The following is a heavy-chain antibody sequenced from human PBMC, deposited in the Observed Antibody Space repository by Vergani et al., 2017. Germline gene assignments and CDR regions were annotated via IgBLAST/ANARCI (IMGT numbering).Heavy chain of an antibody. D-gene: IGHD2-2*02. Sequence: QVQLQQWGAGLLKPSETLSLTCAVYGGSFSDYYWSWIRQPPGKGLEWIGEINHSGVSNYNPSLKSRVTISVDTSKNQFSLKLSSVIAADTALYYCARAPPCVGTTCFTDVRRRGYYFDYWGQGTLVSVSS. CDR1: GGSFSDYY. CDR3: ARAPPCVGTTCFTDVRRRGYYFDY. CDR2: INHSGVS. V-gene: IGHV4-34*01. J-gene: IGHJ4*02.